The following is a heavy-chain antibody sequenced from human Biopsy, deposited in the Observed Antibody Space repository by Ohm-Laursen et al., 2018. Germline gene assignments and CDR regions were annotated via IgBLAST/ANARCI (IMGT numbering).Heavy chain of an antibody. J-gene: IGHJ1*01. CDR1: GYTFTGYF. D-gene: IGHD3-9*01. Sequence: ASVKVSCKTSGYTFTGYFLHWVRQVPGQGLEWMGWINPNSGTTKIAENFQGSVTITRDTSITTAYLDLTRLTSDDTAVYFCAKGQDLTAGAEYFQYWGQGALITVSS. CDR2: INPNSGTT. CDR3: AKGQDLTAGAEYFQY. V-gene: IGHV1-2*04.